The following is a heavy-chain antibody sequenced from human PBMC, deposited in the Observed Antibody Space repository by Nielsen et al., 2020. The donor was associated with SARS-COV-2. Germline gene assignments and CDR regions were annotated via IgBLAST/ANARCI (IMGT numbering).Heavy chain of an antibody. CDR3: ARDRAMVYAIPGHYYYYMDV. CDR2: IYSGGST. D-gene: IGHD2-8*01. J-gene: IGHJ6*03. Sequence: GGSLRLSCAASGFTVSSNYMSWVRQAPGKGLEWVSVIYSGGSTYYADSVKGRFTISRDNSKNTLYLQMNSLRAEDTAVYYCARDRAMVYAIPGHYYYYMDVWGKGTTVTVSS. V-gene: IGHV3-53*01. CDR1: GFTVSSNY.